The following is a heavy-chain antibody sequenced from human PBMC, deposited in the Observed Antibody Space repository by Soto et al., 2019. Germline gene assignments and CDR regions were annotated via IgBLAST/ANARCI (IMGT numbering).Heavy chain of an antibody. D-gene: IGHD2-2*01. CDR1: GFTFSSYS. CDR3: AREVGDIVVGPSAVYYYYYYMDV. V-gene: IGHV3-21*01. CDR2: ISSSSSYI. J-gene: IGHJ6*03. Sequence: GGSLRLSCAASGFTFSSYSMNWVRQAPGKGPEWVSSISSSSSYIYYADSVKGRFTISRDNAKNSLYLQMNSLRAEDTAVYYCAREVGDIVVGPSAVYYYYYYMDVWGKGTMVTVSS.